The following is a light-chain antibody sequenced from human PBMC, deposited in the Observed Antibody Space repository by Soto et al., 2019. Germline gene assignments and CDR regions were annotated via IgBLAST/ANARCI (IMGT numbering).Light chain of an antibody. Sequence: DIQLTQSPSFLSASVGDRVTITCRASQGISSYLSWYQVKPGKAPKPLIYAASTLQSGVPSRFSGSGSGKESALTIGSLHPEDFATYYCQQLKSHPLTFGGGTKVEIK. CDR3: QQLKSHPLT. J-gene: IGKJ4*01. CDR1: QGISSY. CDR2: AAS. V-gene: IGKV1-9*01.